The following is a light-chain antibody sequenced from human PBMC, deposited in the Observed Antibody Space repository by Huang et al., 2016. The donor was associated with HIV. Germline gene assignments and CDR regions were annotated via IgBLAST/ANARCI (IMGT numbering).Light chain of an antibody. CDR2: GGA. J-gene: IGKJ5*01. CDR3: QQYDNWPLT. V-gene: IGKV3-15*01. CDR1: HSVSSN. Sequence: ERVMTQSPATLSVAPGERVTLSCRASHSVSSNLAWYQQKPGQAPRLLIHGGATRAPGSPARVSGSGSGTEVTLAISSLQSEYSGVYFCQQYDNWPLTGGQGTRLEIK.